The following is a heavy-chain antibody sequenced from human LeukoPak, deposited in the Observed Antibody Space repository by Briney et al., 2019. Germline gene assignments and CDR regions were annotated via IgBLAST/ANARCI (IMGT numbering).Heavy chain of an antibody. Sequence: SETLSLTCTVSGGSISSSSYYWGWIRQPPGKGLEWIGSIYYSGSTYYNPSLKSRVTISVDTSKNQFSLKLTSVTAADTALYYCARADDRSGYFGGRFDSWGQGTLVTVSS. CDR3: ARADDRSGYFGGRFDS. D-gene: IGHD3-22*01. J-gene: IGHJ5*01. V-gene: IGHV4-39*07. CDR2: IYYSGST. CDR1: GGSISSSSYY.